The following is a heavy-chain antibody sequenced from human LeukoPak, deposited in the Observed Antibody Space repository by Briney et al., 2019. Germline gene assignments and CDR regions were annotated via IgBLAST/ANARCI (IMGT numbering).Heavy chain of an antibody. CDR2: VIPIFGTA. V-gene: IGHV1-69*13. CDR1: GGTFSSYA. CDR3: ARDSNGYYYYMDV. J-gene: IGHJ6*03. Sequence: ASVKVSCKASGGTFSSYAISWVRQAPGQGLEWMGGVIPIFGTANYAQKFQGRVTITADESTSTAYVELSSLRSEDTAVYYCARDSNGYYYYMDVWGKGTTVTVSS. D-gene: IGHD3-22*01.